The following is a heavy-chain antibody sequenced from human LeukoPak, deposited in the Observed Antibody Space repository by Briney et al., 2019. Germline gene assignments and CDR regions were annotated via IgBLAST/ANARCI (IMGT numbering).Heavy chain of an antibody. J-gene: IGHJ4*02. CDR2: MNPISGDT. CDR1: GYTFTSYD. D-gene: IGHD5-18*01. V-gene: IGHV1-8*01. Sequence: ASVKVSCKASGYTFTSYDVNWVRQATGQGLEWMGWMNPISGDTGYALKFQGRVTMTRDTSISTAYMELSRLRSDDTAVYYCARTSRIQLWPTDETFDYWGQGTLVTVSS. CDR3: ARTSRIQLWPTDETFDY.